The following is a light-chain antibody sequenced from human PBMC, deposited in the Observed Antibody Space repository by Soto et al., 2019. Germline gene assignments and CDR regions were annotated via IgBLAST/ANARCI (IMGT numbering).Light chain of an antibody. V-gene: IGKV1-33*01. Sequence: QSPSTLSASEGDRVTITCRASQSVSSKLAWYQQKPGKAPKLLIYDASNLETGVPSRFSGRGYGTDFTFTISSLQPEDFATYFCQQYDTLKVTFGPGT. CDR2: DAS. CDR1: QSVSSK. CDR3: QQYDTLKVT. J-gene: IGKJ3*01.